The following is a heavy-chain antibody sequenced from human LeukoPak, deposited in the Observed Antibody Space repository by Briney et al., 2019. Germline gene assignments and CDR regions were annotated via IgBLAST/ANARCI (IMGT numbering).Heavy chain of an antibody. CDR2: ISAYNGNT. D-gene: IGHD3-9*01. CDR1: GYTFPSYG. V-gene: IGHV1-18*01. CDR3: ARDVYYDILTGDYYYYMDV. J-gene: IGHJ6*03. Sequence: ASVKVSCKASGYTFPSYGISWVRQAPGQGLEWMGWISAYNGNTNYAQKLQGRLTMTTDKSTSTAYRDLRSLRSDDTAVYYCARDVYYDILTGDYYYYMDVWGKGTTVTVSS.